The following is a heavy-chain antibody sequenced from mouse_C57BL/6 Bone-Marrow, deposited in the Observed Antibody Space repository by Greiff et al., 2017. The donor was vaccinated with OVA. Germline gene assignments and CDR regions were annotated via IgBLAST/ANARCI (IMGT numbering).Heavy chain of an antibody. D-gene: IGHD2-5*01. Sequence: EVKLVESGGGLVQPGGSLKLSCAASGFTFSDYYMYWVRQTPEKRLEWVAYISNGGGSTYYPDTVKGRFTISRDNAKNTLYLQMSRLKSEDTAMDYCARYSNPYYAMDYWGQGTSVTVSS. J-gene: IGHJ4*01. CDR2: ISNGGGST. V-gene: IGHV5-12*01. CDR1: GFTFSDYY. CDR3: ARYSNPYYAMDY.